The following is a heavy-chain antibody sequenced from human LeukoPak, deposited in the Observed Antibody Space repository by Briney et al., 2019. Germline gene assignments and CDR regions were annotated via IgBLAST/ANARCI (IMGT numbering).Heavy chain of an antibody. Sequence: PLETLSLTCTVSGGSLSSGTYYWTWIRQPAGKGLEWIGRIYASGNTNYNPSLKSRLTMSVDTSKNQFSLKLSSVTAADTAVYYCARDYDFWSGFYAFDIWGQGTLVTVSS. J-gene: IGHJ3*02. D-gene: IGHD3-3*01. V-gene: IGHV4-61*02. CDR3: ARDYDFWSGFYAFDI. CDR2: IYASGNT. CDR1: GGSLSSGTYY.